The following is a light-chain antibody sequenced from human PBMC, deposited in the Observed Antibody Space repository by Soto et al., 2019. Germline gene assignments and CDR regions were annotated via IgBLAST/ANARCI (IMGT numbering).Light chain of an antibody. J-gene: IGKJ1*01. Sequence: IVMMQVPATLSLSPGEGATLSCRASQSVSSSYLAWYQHKPGQAPRLLIYAASNTAPGIPDRLSGSGSGTDFTLTISRLEPEDFAVYYCQEYGMSRTFGQGTKVDIK. CDR2: AAS. V-gene: IGKV3-20*01. CDR3: QEYGMSRT. CDR1: QSVSSSY.